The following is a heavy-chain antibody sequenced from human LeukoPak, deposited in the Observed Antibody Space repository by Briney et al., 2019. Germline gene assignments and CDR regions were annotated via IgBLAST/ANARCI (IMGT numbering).Heavy chain of an antibody. CDR2: ISAYNGNT. J-gene: IGHJ4*02. CDR3: AREERYCSSTSCFLYFDY. CDR1: GYTFTSYG. D-gene: IGHD2-2*01. Sequence: ASVKVSCKASGYTFTSYGISWVRQAPGQGLEWMGWISAYNGNTNYAQRLQGRVTMTTDTSTSTAYMELRSLRSDDTAVYYCAREERYCSSTSCFLYFDYWGQGTLVTVSS. V-gene: IGHV1-18*01.